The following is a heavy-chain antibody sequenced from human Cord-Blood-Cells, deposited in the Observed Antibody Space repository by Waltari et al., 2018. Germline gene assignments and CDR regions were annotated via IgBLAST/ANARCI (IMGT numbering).Heavy chain of an antibody. V-gene: IGHV1-24*01. CDR1: GYTLTELS. CDR3: ATPFYYDFWSGYYYFDY. Sequence: QVQLVQSGAEVKKPGASVKVSCKVSGYTLTELSMHWVRPAPGKGLEWMGGFDPEDGETIYAQKFQGRVTMTEDTSTDTAYMELSSLRSEDTAVYYCATPFYYDFWSGYYYFDYRGQGTLVTVSS. D-gene: IGHD3-3*01. CDR2: FDPEDGET. J-gene: IGHJ4*02.